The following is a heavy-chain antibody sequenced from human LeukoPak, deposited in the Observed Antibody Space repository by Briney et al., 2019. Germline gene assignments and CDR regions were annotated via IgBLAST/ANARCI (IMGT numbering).Heavy chain of an antibody. D-gene: IGHD5-18*01. CDR2: INPSGGST. Sequence: ASVKVSCKASGYTFTSYYMHWVRQAPGQGLEWMGIINPSGGSTSYAQKFQGRVTMTRDMSTSTVYMELSSLRSEDTAVYYCANVGNKRGYNYGWGDYWGQGTLVTVSS. J-gene: IGHJ4*02. V-gene: IGHV1-46*01. CDR1: GYTFTSYY. CDR3: ANVGNKRGYNYGWGDY.